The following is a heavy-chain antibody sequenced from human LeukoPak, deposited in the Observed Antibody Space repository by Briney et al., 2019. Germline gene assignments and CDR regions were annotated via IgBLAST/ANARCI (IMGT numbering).Heavy chain of an antibody. CDR2: IRSKVNSYAT. J-gene: IGHJ4*02. CDR1: GFTFSGST. D-gene: IGHD3-16*01. Sequence: GGSLRLSCAASGFTFSGSTMHWVRQASGKGLEWLGRIRSKVNSYATAYAASVKGRFTISRDDSKNTAYLQMNSLKTEDTAVYYCTRQGGEDYWGQGTLVTVSS. V-gene: IGHV3-73*01. CDR3: TRQGGEDY.